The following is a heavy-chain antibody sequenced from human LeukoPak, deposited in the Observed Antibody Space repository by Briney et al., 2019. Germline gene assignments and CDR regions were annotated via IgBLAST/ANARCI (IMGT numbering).Heavy chain of an antibody. V-gene: IGHV3-30*02. CDR3: AKDVKAARDSGSSPKYYFDY. Sequence: GGSLRLSCAASGSTFSSYGMHWVRQAPGKGLEWVAFIRYDGSNKYYADSVKGRFTISRDNSKNTLYLQMNSLRAEDTAVYYCAKDVKAARDSGSSPKYYFDYWGQGTLVTVSS. D-gene: IGHD1-26*01. CDR2: IRYDGSNK. CDR1: GSTFSSYG. J-gene: IGHJ4*02.